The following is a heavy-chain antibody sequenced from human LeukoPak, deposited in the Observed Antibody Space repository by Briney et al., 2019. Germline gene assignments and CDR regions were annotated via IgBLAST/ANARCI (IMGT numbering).Heavy chain of an antibody. CDR3: ARDGRSTYAFDI. D-gene: IGHD3-16*01. CDR1: GFTFSSYS. V-gene: IGHV3-21*01. J-gene: IGHJ3*02. Sequence: PGGSLRLSCAASGFTFSSYSMNWVRQAPGKGLEWVSSISSSSSYIYYADSVKGRFTISRDNAKNSLYLQMNSLRAEDTAVYYCARDGRSTYAFDIWGQGTMVTVSS. CDR2: ISSSSSYI.